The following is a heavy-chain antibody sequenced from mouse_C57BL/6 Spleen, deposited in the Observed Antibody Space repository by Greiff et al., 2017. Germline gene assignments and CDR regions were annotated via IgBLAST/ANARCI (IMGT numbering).Heavy chain of an antibody. V-gene: IGHV1-82*01. Sequence: QVQLQQSGPELVKPGASVKISCKASGYAFSSSWMTWVKQRPGTGLEWIGRIYPGDGETNYNGKFKGKGTLSADKSSSTAYMQLSSLTSEDSAVYFCARRTTVPFDYWGQGTPLTVSS. J-gene: IGHJ2*01. D-gene: IGHD1-1*01. CDR1: GYAFSSSW. CDR2: IYPGDGET. CDR3: ARRTTVPFDY.